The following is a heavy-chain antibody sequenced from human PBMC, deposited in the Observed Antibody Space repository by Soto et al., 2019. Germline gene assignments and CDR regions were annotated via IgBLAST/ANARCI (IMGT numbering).Heavy chain of an antibody. J-gene: IGHJ6*02. V-gene: IGHV1-2*02. CDR2: INPEGSAP. CDR1: GYTFSAYH. D-gene: IGHD3-3*01. Sequence: QEQLVQSGAEVKKPGSSVKVSCKASGYTFSAYHIHWVRQAPGQGLEWLGWINPEGSAPSYALSFQGMVTMTSDTTISTAYMEVTSLRSDDTAVYYCARAWTFFGVVTSGYFYDMDVWGQGTTVTVSS. CDR3: ARAWTFFGVVTSGYFYDMDV.